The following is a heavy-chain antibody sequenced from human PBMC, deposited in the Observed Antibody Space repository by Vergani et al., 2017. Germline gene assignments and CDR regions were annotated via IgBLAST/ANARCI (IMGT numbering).Heavy chain of an antibody. CDR3: AVHQYSSAWSFDF. D-gene: IGHD6-13*01. Sequence: VQLVQSGAEVKRPGAAVKISCEVSGYTFIDYYMHWVKQAPGKGLEWMGLIDSEDGKATYAETLQDRVSITADTSTNTVYLELNSLTPDDTALSYCAVHQYSSAWSFDFWGQGTLVTVSS. J-gene: IGHJ4*02. V-gene: IGHV1-69-2*01. CDR1: GYTFIDYY. CDR2: IDSEDGKA.